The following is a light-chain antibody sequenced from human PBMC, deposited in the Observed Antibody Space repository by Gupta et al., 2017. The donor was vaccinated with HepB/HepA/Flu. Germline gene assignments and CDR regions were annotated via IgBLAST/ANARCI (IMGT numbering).Light chain of an antibody. CDR1: QSVSSN. V-gene: IGKV3-15*01. Sequence: EIVMTQSPATLSVSPGERATLSCRASQSVSSNLAWYQQKPGQAPRLLIYGASTRATGIPARFSGSGSGTEFTLTISIRQSEDFAVYYCQQKNNCPRTFGQGTKVEIK. J-gene: IGKJ1*01. CDR3: QQKNNCPRT. CDR2: GAS.